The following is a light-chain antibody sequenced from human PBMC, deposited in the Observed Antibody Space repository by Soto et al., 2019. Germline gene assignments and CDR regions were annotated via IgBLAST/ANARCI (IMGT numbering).Light chain of an antibody. V-gene: IGLV2-14*01. CDR3: NSYSGGNTLYV. J-gene: IGLJ1*01. Sequence: QSVLTQPASVAGSHGQSSRIPCNGTSNDIGGYNFVSWFQQHPGKAPKLLICDVTRRPSGVSDRFSGSKSGNTASLTISGLQAEDEADYYCNSYSGGNTLYVFGSGTKVTVL. CDR1: SNDIGGYNF. CDR2: DVT.